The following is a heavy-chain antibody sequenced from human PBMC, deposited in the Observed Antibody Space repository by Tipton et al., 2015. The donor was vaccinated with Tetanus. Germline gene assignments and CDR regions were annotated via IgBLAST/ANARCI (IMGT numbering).Heavy chain of an antibody. J-gene: IGHJ6*02. D-gene: IGHD1-1*01. CDR1: GFTFSSHS. V-gene: IGHV3-21*01. CDR3: TRDRDWTLDV. CDR2: ISSSSTYI. Sequence: LSLTCAASGFTFSSHSMNWIRQAPGKGLEWVSSISSSSTYIYYADSLRGRFTISRDNAKNSLYLQVNSLRAEDTAVYYCTRDRDWTLDVWGQGTTVTVSS.